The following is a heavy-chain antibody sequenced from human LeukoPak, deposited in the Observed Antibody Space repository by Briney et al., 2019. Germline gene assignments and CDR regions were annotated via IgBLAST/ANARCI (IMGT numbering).Heavy chain of an antibody. CDR1: GVTFSNFA. D-gene: IGHD5-24*01. CDR2: ISHDERNK. J-gene: IGHJ4*02. V-gene: IGHV3-30*04. Sequence: PGGSLRLSCAASGVTFSNFAMHWVRQAPGKGLEWVAVISHDERNKYHADSVKGRFTISRDNSKNMVYLQMTSLRLEDTAVYYCARPSPPGDGYNPPDYWGQGSLVTVSS. CDR3: ARPSPPGDGYNPPDY.